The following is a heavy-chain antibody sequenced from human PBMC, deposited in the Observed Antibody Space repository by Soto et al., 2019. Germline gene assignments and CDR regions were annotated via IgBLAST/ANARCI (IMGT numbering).Heavy chain of an antibody. CDR2: IYPGDSDT. D-gene: IGHD3-22*01. Sequence: PGESLKVSCKGSGYSFSNYWIGWVCQMPGKGLEWMGIIYPGDSDTRYSPSFQGQVTISADKSISTAYLQWSSLKASDTAIYYCARPSRNYYDASSYYYWGQGTLVTVSS. CDR1: GYSFSNYW. V-gene: IGHV5-51*01. CDR3: ARPSRNYYDASSYYY. J-gene: IGHJ4*02.